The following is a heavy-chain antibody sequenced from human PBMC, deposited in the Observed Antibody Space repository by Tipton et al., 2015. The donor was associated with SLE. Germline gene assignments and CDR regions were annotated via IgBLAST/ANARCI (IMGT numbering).Heavy chain of an antibody. Sequence: GSLRLSCAASGFTFSSYAMHWVRQAPGKGLEYVSAISSNGGSTYYANSVKGRFTISRDNSKNTLYLQMGSLRAEDMAVYYCARWEDYDSSLDYWGQGTLVTVSS. CDR3: ARWEDYDSSLDY. CDR1: GFTFSSYA. D-gene: IGHD3-3*01. CDR2: ISSNGGST. V-gene: IGHV3-64*01. J-gene: IGHJ4*02.